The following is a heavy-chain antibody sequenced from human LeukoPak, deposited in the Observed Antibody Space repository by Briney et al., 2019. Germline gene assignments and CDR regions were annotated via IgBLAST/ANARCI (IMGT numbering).Heavy chain of an antibody. Sequence: ASVKVSCKASGYTFTGYYMNWVRQAPGQGLEWMGWINPNSGGTNYAQKFQGRVTMTRDTSIRTAYMELNRLKSDDTAVYYCARDKQLDWAHYYYYYMDVWGKGTTVTVSS. CDR1: GYTFTGYY. D-gene: IGHD3-3*01. CDR2: INPNSGGT. J-gene: IGHJ6*03. CDR3: ARDKQLDWAHYYYYYMDV. V-gene: IGHV1-2*02.